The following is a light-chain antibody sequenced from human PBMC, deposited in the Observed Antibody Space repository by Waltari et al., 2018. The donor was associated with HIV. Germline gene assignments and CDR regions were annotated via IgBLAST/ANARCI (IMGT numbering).Light chain of an antibody. CDR2: DVS. Sequence: QSALTQPASVSGSPGQSITISCTGTSSDVGGYNYVSWYQQHTGKAPKLMIYDVSNRPSGVSNRCSGSNSGNTASLTISGLQAEDEADYYCSSYTSSSTLGVFGTGTKVTVL. CDR1: SSDVGGYNY. V-gene: IGLV2-14*01. J-gene: IGLJ1*01. CDR3: SSYTSSSTLGV.